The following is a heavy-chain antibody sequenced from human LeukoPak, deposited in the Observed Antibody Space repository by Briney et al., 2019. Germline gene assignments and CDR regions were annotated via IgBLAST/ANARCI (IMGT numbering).Heavy chain of an antibody. CDR2: ISSSSTI. D-gene: IGHD1-26*01. CDR3: ARDLVGATIVDY. Sequence: GGSLRLSCAASGFTFSSYSMNWVRQAPGKGLEWVSYISSSSTIYYADSVKGRFTISRDNAKNSLYLQMNSLRAEDTAVYYCARDLVGATIVDYWGQGTLVTVSS. J-gene: IGHJ4*02. CDR1: GFTFSSYS. V-gene: IGHV3-48*04.